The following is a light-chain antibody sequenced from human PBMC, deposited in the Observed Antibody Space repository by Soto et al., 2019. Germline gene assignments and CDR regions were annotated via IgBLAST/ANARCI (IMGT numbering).Light chain of an antibody. CDR3: GTWDTSLSVVV. CDR1: KSSLGNNY. Sequence: QSVLTQPPSVSAAPGQRVTISCSGSKSSLGNNYVSWYQQLPGTAPKLLIYDNNNRASGIPDRFSGSKSGTSATLGITGLQTGDEADYYCGTWDTSLSVVVFGGGTQLTV. V-gene: IGLV1-51*01. J-gene: IGLJ2*01. CDR2: DNN.